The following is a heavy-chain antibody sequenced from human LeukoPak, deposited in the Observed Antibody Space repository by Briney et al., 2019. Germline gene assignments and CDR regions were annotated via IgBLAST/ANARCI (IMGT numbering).Heavy chain of an antibody. CDR1: GYTFTSYY. V-gene: IGHV1-46*01. Sequence: ASVNVSCKASGYTFTSYYMHWVRQAPGQGLEWMGIINPSGGSTSYAQKFQGRVTMTRDTSTSTVYMELSSLRSEDTAVYYCARDVVSGDSSGFTFDYWGQGTLVTVSS. D-gene: IGHD3-22*01. CDR3: ARDVVSGDSSGFTFDY. CDR2: INPSGGST. J-gene: IGHJ4*02.